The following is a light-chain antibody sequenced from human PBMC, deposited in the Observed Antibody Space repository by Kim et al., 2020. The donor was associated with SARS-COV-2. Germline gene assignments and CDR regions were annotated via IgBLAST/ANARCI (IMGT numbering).Light chain of an antibody. CDR1: QSIGGG. CDR3: LQSSTLPYS. CDR2: FAS. V-gene: IGKV6-21*01. J-gene: IGKJ2*03. Sequence: VTPKEKVTNTCRAGQSIGGGLNWYHQKPDQSPNLLIKFASQSFSGVPSRFSGSGSGTDFTLTINSLEAEDSATYYCLQSSTLPYSFGRETKLEI.